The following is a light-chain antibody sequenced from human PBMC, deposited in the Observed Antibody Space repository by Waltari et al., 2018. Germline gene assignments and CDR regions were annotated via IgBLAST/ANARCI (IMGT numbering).Light chain of an antibody. CDR1: SSDIGYYNF. V-gene: IGLV2-14*01. CDR2: EVS. Sequence: QSALTQPASVSGSPGQSITISCTGTSSDIGYYNFVSWYQHPPGTAPKLRIYEVSHRPAGVSNRFSGSKSGNTASLTISGLQTEDEADYFCSSYLGYRADWVFGGGTKLTVL. J-gene: IGLJ3*02. CDR3: SSYLGYRADWV.